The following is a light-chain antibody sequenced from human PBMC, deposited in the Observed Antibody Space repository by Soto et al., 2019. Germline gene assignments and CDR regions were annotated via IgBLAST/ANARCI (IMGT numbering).Light chain of an antibody. CDR3: QVYDSTSDHYV. J-gene: IGLJ1*01. CDR2: DDS. V-gene: IGLV3-21*02. Sequence: SYELTQPPSVSVAPGQTAKITCGGDNIGRQTVHWYQQKAGQAPVLVVYDDSRRPSGIPERFSGSNSGSPATLTIGRVEAGDEADYYCQVYDSTSDHYVFGTGTKVTVL. CDR1: NIGRQT.